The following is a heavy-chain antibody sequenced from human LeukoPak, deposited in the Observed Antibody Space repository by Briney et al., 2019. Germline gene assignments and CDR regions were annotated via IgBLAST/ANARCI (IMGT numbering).Heavy chain of an antibody. V-gene: IGHV3-21*01. CDR1: GFKFSHYS. J-gene: IGHJ4*02. CDR3: ARRPPVAPIDY. Sequence: GGSLRLSCVASGFKFSHYSMNWVRQAPGKGLEWVSCISSSSSYIYYADSVKGRFTISRDNAKNSLYLQMNSLRAEDTAVYYCARRPPVAPIDYWGQGTLVTVSS. D-gene: IGHD6-19*01. CDR2: ISSSSSYI.